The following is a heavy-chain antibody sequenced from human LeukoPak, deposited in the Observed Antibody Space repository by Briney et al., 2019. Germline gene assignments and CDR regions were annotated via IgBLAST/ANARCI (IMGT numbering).Heavy chain of an antibody. CDR1: GYTFTIYY. CDR3: ARGTEGGRYFDWLPQNWFDP. V-gene: IGHV1-46*01. D-gene: IGHD3-9*01. CDR2: INPSGGST. Sequence: ASVKVSCKSSGYTFTIYYMRWVRQAPGQGLEWMGIINPSGGSTSYAQKFQGRVTMTRDTSTSTVHMELSSLRSEDTAVYYCARGTEGGRYFDWLPQNWFDPWGQGTMVTVSS. J-gene: IGHJ5*02.